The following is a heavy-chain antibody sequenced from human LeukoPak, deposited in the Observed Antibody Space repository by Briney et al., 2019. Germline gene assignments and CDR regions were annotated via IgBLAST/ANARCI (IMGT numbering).Heavy chain of an antibody. V-gene: IGHV3-48*03. CDR3: VRDNYDSSGYYFD. D-gene: IGHD3-22*01. Sequence: GGSLRLSCAASGFTFSSYEMNWVRQAPGKGLEWVSYISSGGSTIYYADSVKGRFTISRDNAKNSLYLQMNSLRAEDTAVYYCVRDNYDSSGYYFDWGQGTLVTVSS. CDR1: GFTFSSYE. J-gene: IGHJ4*02. CDR2: ISSGGSTI.